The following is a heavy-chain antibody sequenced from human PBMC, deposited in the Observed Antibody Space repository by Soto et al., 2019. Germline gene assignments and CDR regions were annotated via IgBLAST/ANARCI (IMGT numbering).Heavy chain of an antibody. Sequence: ESGPTLVNPTQTLTLTCTFSGFSLSTSGVGVGRIRQPPGKALEWLALIYWDDDKRYSPSLKTRLTITKDTSKNQVVLTMTNMDPVDTATYYCAHRGRYGDYDWFDPWGQGTLVTVSS. CDR1: GFSLSTSGVG. CDR3: AHRGRYGDYDWFDP. CDR2: IYWDDDK. D-gene: IGHD4-17*01. V-gene: IGHV2-5*02. J-gene: IGHJ5*02.